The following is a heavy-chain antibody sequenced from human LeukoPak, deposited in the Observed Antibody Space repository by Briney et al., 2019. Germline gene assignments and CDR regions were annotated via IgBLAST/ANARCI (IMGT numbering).Heavy chain of an antibody. J-gene: IGHJ4*02. D-gene: IGHD3-9*01. CDR2: INPNSGGT. CDR3: ARTHYDILTGQFTNFDY. Sequence: GASVKVSCTASGYTFTGYYMHWVRQAPGQGLEWMGWINPNSGGTNCAQKFQGRVTMTRDTSISTAYMELSRLRSDDTAVHYCARTHYDILTGQFTNFDYWGQGTLVTVSS. CDR1: GYTFTGYY. V-gene: IGHV1-2*02.